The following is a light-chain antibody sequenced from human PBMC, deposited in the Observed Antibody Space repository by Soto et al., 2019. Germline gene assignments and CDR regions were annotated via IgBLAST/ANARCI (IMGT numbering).Light chain of an antibody. CDR3: MQSKQFPLT. J-gene: IGKJ4*01. V-gene: IGKV2-24*01. Sequence: EIVLTQTPLSSPVTLGQPASISCRSSQSLVHRDGNTYLSWLHLGPGQPPRLLIYKISNRFAGVPDRCTGSGAGTDFTLKISRVEAEDVGTYYCMQSKQFPLTFGGGTKVAI. CDR1: QSLVHRDGNTY. CDR2: KIS.